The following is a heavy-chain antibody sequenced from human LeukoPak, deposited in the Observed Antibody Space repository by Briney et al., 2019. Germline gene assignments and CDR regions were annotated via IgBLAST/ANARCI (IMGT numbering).Heavy chain of an antibody. D-gene: IGHD1-26*01. CDR1: GYTFTSYD. Sequence: ASVKVSCKASGYTFTSYDINWVRQATGQGLEWMGWMNPNSGNTGYAQKFQGRVTMTRNTSISTAYMELSSLRSEDTAVYYCAKSGSYKRNWFDPWGQGTQVTVSS. J-gene: IGHJ5*02. CDR2: MNPNSGNT. V-gene: IGHV1-8*01. CDR3: AKSGSYKRNWFDP.